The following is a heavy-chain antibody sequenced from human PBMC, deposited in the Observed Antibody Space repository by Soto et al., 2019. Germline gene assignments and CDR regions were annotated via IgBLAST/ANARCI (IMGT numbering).Heavy chain of an antibody. J-gene: IGHJ4*02. Sequence: QVQLVQSGAEVKKPGASVKVSCKASGYTFTSYDINWVRQATGQGLEWMGWMNPNSGNTGYAQKFQGRVNMTRNTSISTAYMELSSLRSEDTAVYYCARGLRSGSYYSGLVDYWGQGTLVTVSS. CDR3: ARGLRSGSYYSGLVDY. D-gene: IGHD1-26*01. CDR1: GYTFTSYD. CDR2: MNPNSGNT. V-gene: IGHV1-8*01.